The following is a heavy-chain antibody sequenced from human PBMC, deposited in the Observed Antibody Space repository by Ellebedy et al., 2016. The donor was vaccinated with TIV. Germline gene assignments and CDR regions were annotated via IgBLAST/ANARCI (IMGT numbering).Heavy chain of an antibody. Sequence: SETLSLXXAVYGGSFSGYYWSWIRQPPGKGLEWIGEINHSGSTNYNPSLKSRVTISVDTSKNQFSLKLSSVTAADTAVYYCARRATVTNFDYWGQGTLVTVSS. J-gene: IGHJ4*02. CDR1: GGSFSGYY. CDR2: INHSGST. CDR3: ARRATVTNFDY. D-gene: IGHD4-17*01. V-gene: IGHV4-34*01.